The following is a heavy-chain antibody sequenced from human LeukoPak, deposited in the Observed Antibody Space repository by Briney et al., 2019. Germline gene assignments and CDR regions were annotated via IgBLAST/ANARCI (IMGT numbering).Heavy chain of an antibody. CDR1: GGSISSYY. J-gene: IGHJ4*02. V-gene: IGHV4-59*01. Sequence: SETLSLTCTVSGGSISSYYWSWIRQPPGKGLEWIGYIYSSGSTNYSPSLKSRVTISEDTSKNQFSLKLTSVTAADTAVYYCASGADYSNYYFNYWGQGTLVTVSS. CDR2: IYSSGST. D-gene: IGHD4-11*01. CDR3: ASGADYSNYYFNY.